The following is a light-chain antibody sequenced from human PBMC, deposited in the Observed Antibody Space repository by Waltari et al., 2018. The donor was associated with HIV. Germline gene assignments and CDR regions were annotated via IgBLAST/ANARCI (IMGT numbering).Light chain of an antibody. V-gene: IGLV1-44*01. J-gene: IGLJ3*02. Sequence: SVLTQPPSASGTPGQRVSISCSGSSSNIGSNIVNWYQQLPGTPPKLLIYSNNQRPSGVPARFSGAKSGTSASLAISGLQSEDEADYYCAAWDDSLNAWVFGGGTKLTVL. CDR3: AAWDDSLNAWV. CDR2: SNN. CDR1: SSNIGSNI.